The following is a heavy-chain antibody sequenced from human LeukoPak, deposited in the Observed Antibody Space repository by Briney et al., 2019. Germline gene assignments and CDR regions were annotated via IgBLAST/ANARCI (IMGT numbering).Heavy chain of an antibody. CDR3: AREVDSSSWYGDYYHYYMDV. D-gene: IGHD6-13*01. Sequence: SETLSLTCAVYGGSFSGYYWTWIRQPPGKGLEWIGEVNHSGSTSYNPSLKSRVTISVDTSKNQFSLKLRSVTAADTAVYYCAREVDSSSWYGDYYHYYMDVWGKGTTVTVSS. V-gene: IGHV4-34*01. J-gene: IGHJ6*03. CDR2: VNHSGST. CDR1: GGSFSGYY.